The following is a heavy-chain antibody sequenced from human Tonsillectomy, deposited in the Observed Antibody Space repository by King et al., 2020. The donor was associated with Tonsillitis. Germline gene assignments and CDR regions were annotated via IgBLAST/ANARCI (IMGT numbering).Heavy chain of an antibody. CDR3: ARGRRVSSGLYYYTGMDV. V-gene: IGHV4-34*01. CDR2: INHSGST. CDR1: GGSLSDYF. J-gene: IGHJ6*02. Sequence: QVQLQQWGAGLLKPSETLSLTCAVYGGSLSDYFLTWIRQPPGKGLEWIGEINHSGSTNYNPSLKSRVTISADTSKNHFSLNLSSVTAADTAIYYCARGRRVSSGLYYYTGMDVWGQGTTVTVSS. D-gene: IGHD6-19*01.